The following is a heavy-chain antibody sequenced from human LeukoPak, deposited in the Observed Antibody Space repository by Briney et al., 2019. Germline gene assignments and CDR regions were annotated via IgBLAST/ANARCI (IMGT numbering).Heavy chain of an antibody. CDR3: ARALNPLTGTYYFDY. J-gene: IGHJ4*02. CDR1: GASINSHY. D-gene: IGHD4/OR15-4a*01. Sequence: SETLSLNCSVSGASINSHYWTWIRQPAGKGLEWIGRIYISGSTNYSPSLKSRVTMSVDTSKNQFSLNLISVTAADTAVYYCARALNPLTGTYYFDYWGQGTLVTVSS. CDR2: IYISGST. V-gene: IGHV4-4*07.